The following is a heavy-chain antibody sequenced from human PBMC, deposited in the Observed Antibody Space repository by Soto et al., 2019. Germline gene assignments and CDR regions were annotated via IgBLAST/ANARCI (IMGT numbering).Heavy chain of an antibody. CDR1: GGTFSSYA. CDR2: IIPIFGTA. CDR3: ASHAGGRGYYYGMDV. D-gene: IGHD2-15*01. J-gene: IGHJ6*02. Sequence: QVQLVQSGAEVKKPGSSVKVSCKASGGTFSSYAISWVRQAPGQGLEWMGGIIPIFGTANYAQKFQGRVKITADESTRTAYMEVSSLRSEDTAVYYCASHAGGRGYYYGMDVWGQGTTVTVSS. V-gene: IGHV1-69*12.